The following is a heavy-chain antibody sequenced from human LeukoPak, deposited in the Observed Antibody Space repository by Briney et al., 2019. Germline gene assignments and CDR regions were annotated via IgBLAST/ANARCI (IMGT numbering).Heavy chain of an antibody. CDR1: GYSFASSW. D-gene: IGHD2-8*01. CDR2: IYHDDSDT. V-gene: IGHV5-51*01. Sequence: GESLKISCKGSGYSFASSWIGCVRQMPGKGLEWMGIIYHDDSDTRYSPSFEGQITNSVDKSISTAYLQWSSLKASDTAVYYCARHGHCTNGVCYSNYYYHMDVWGKGTTVTVSS. J-gene: IGHJ6*03. CDR3: ARHGHCTNGVCYSNYYYHMDV.